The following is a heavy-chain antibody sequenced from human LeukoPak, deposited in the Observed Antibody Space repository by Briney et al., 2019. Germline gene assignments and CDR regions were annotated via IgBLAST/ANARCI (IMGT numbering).Heavy chain of an antibody. D-gene: IGHD3-10*01. CDR1: GYTFTSYG. J-gene: IGHJ4*02. CDR3: ARGRLLWFGEFRESYYFDY. CDR2: ISAYNGNT. V-gene: IGHV1-18*01. Sequence: ASVKVSCKASGYTFTSYGISWVRQAPGQGLEWMGWISAYNGNTNYAQKLQGRVTMTTDTSTSTAYMELRSLRSDDTAVYYCARGRLLWFGEFRESYYFDYWGQGTLVTVSS.